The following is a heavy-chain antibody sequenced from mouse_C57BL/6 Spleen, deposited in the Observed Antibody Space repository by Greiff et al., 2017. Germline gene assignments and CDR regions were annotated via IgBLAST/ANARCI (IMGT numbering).Heavy chain of an antibody. CDR1: GYSFTGYY. D-gene: IGHD2-4*01. V-gene: IGHV1-42*01. J-gene: IGHJ3*01. CDR2: INPSTGGT. Sequence: EVQLQQSGPELVKPGASVKISCKASGYSFTGYYMNWVKQSPEKSLEWIGEINPSTGGTTYNQKFKAKATLTVDKSSSTAYMQLKSLTSEDSAVYYCARGYDYDGFAYWGQGTLVTVSA. CDR3: ARGYDYDGFAY.